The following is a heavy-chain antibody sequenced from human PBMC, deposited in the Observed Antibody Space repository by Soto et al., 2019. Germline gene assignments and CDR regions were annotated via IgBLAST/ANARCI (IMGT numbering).Heavy chain of an antibody. CDR2: IYPGDSDT. J-gene: IGHJ6*02. Sequence: PGESLKISCKGSEYRFNSYWIGWVRQMPGKGLEWIGMIYPGDSDTTYSPSFQGQVTMSADKSISTAYLQWSSLKASDSATYYCARQGSKGAYVYFAMDVWGQGTTVTVSS. V-gene: IGHV5-51*01. CDR3: ARQGSKGAYVYFAMDV. D-gene: IGHD3-10*01. CDR1: EYRFNSYW.